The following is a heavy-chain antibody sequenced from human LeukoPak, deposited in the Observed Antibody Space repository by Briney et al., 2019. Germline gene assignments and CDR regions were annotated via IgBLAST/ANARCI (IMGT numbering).Heavy chain of an antibody. Sequence: GGSLRLSCAASGFTFSDYYMSWIRQAPGKGLEWVSYISSGSSYTNYADSVKGRFTISRGNAKNSLYLQMNSLRAEDTAVYYCARFLDDYYYYGMDVWGQGTTVTVSS. CDR2: ISSGSSYT. CDR3: ARFLDDYYYYGMDV. CDR1: GFTFSDYY. V-gene: IGHV3-11*06. D-gene: IGHD2/OR15-2a*01. J-gene: IGHJ6*02.